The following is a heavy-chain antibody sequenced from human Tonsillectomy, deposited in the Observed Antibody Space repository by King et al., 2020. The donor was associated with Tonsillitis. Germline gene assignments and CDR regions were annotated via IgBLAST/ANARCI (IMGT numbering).Heavy chain of an antibody. CDR3: ARGPQNWGTYRYDSYYHGMDA. D-gene: IGHD3-16*02. Sequence: GQLVQSGAEVKKPGASVKVSCKASGYTFTSNYMHWVRQAPGQGLEWMGIINPSGGSTTYARKFQGGVTMTRDTSTSTVCMELSSLRSEDTAVYYCARGPQNWGTYRYDSYYHGMDAWGQGTTVTVSS. V-gene: IGHV1-46*01. J-gene: IGHJ6*02. CDR2: INPSGGST. CDR1: GYTFTSNY.